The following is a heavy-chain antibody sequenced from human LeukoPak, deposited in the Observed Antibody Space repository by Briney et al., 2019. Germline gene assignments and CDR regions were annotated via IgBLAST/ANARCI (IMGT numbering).Heavy chain of an antibody. CDR1: GGTFSSYA. D-gene: IGHD6-19*01. V-gene: IGHV1-69*04. CDR3: ARNHPPPPRRIAVAGPTYYYYGMDV. CDR2: IIPILGIA. Sequence: GASVTVSCKAPGGTFSSYAISWVRQAPGQGLEWMGRIIPILGIANYAQKFQGRVTITADKSTSTAYMELSSLKSEDTAVYYWARNHPPPPRRIAVAGPTYYYYGMDVWGQGTTVTVSS. J-gene: IGHJ6*02.